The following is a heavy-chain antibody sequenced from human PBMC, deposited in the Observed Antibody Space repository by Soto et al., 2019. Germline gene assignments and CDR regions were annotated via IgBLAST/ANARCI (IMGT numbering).Heavy chain of an antibody. CDR2: INHSGST. V-gene: IGHV4-34*01. D-gene: IGHD3-3*01. CDR1: GGSFSGYY. CDR3: ARKYYDFWSGYYPYYYYGMDV. Sequence: QVQLQQWGAGLLKPSETLSLTCAVYGGSFSGYYWSWIRQPPGKGLEWIGEINHSGSTNYNPSLKSRVTISVDTSKNQSALKLSSMTAADTAVYYSARKYYDFWSGYYPYYYYGMDVWGQGTTVTVSS. J-gene: IGHJ6*02.